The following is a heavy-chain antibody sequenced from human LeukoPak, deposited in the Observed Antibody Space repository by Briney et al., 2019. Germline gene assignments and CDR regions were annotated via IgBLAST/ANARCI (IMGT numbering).Heavy chain of an antibody. D-gene: IGHD5-24*01. CDR1: GASISSHY. J-gene: IGHJ6*03. CDR2: IYYSVRT. V-gene: IGHV4-59*11. CDR3: ARTGDGYNYYNYYYMDV. Sequence: SETLSLTCSVSGASISSHYWSWIRQPPGKGLEWIGYIYYSVRTNYNPSLKSRVTISVDMPNNQFSLKMSSVPAAVTAVYYCARTGDGYNYYNYYYMDVWGKGTTVTVTS.